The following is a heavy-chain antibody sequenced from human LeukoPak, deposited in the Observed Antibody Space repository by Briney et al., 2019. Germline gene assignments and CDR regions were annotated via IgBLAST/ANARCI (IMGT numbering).Heavy chain of an antibody. D-gene: IGHD3-10*01. J-gene: IGHJ6*02. Sequence: GGSLRLSCAASGFTFSSYAMHWIRQAPGKGLEWVAVISYDGSNKYYADSVKGRFTISRDNSKNTLYLQMNGLRAEDTAVYYCARSLWGSGSYYNVDYYYYGMDVWGQGTTVTVSS. CDR2: ISYDGSNK. V-gene: IGHV3-30-3*01. CDR1: GFTFSSYA. CDR3: ARSLWGSGSYYNVDYYYYGMDV.